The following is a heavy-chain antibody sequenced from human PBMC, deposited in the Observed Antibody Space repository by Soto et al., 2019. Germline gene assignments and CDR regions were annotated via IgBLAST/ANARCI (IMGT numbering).Heavy chain of an antibody. CDR3: AKIAEAVAGTVYGY. Sequence: EVQLLESGGGLVQPGGSLRLSCAASGFTFSTYAMGWVRQAPGKGLEWVSGIGGGGGSTYYADSVKGRFTISRDNSKNTLYLQLHCLGAGDTAVYYCAKIAEAVAGTVYGYWGQGTLVTVSS. D-gene: IGHD6-19*01. CDR2: IGGGGGST. CDR1: GFTFSTYA. J-gene: IGHJ4*02. V-gene: IGHV3-23*01.